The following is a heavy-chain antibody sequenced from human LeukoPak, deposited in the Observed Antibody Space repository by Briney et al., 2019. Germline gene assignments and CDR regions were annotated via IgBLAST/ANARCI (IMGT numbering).Heavy chain of an antibody. CDR1: GFTFSSYG. V-gene: IGHV3-30*18. J-gene: IGHJ2*01. CDR2: MSNDGSNK. CDR3: VKPLHYYYSNAAWYFDL. D-gene: IGHD3-22*01. Sequence: GGSLRLSCAASGFTFSSYGMHWVRQAPGKGLEWVAVMSNDGSNKDYADSVKGRFTISRDNSKNTLYLQMNSLRTDDTAVYYCVKPLHYYYSNAAWYFDLWGRGTLVTVSS.